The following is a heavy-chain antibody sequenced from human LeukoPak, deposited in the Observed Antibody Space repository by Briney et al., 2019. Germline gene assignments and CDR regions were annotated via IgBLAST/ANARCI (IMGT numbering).Heavy chain of an antibody. Sequence: QPGGSLRLSCAASGFIFNILARHWVRQAPGRGLEYVSAIPSSGGSTFYANSVKGRFIISRDNSNNTLYLQMGSLRAEDMAVYYCTRGPGYDYVWGSYRADYWGQGTLVTVSS. D-gene: IGHD3-16*02. J-gene: IGHJ4*02. CDR1: GFIFNILA. CDR3: TRGPGYDYVWGSYRADY. V-gene: IGHV3-64*01. CDR2: IPSSGGST.